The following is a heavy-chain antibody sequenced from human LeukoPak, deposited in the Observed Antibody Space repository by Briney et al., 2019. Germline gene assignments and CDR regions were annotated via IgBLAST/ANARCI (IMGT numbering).Heavy chain of an antibody. CDR1: GFSFSDAW. D-gene: IGHD3-9*01. J-gene: IGHJ4*02. Sequence: GGSLRLSCAASGFSFSDAWMNWVRQAPGKGLEWVGHIRSKADGGTPDYIAPVKGRFTISRDDSKDTLYLQMNSLNTEDTAMYYCARRYGHSSDHWGQGTLVTVSS. CDR2: IRSKADGGTP. V-gene: IGHV3-15*07. CDR3: ARRYGHSSDH.